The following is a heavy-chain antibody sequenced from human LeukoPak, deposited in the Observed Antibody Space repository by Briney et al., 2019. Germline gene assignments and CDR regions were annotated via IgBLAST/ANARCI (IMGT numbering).Heavy chain of an antibody. CDR3: ARSRTAMGHYYYYMDV. CDR1: GGTFSSYA. J-gene: IGHJ6*03. V-gene: IGHV1-69*13. Sequence: SVKVSCKASGGTFSSYAISWVRQAPGQGLEWMGGIIPIFGTANYAQKFQGRVTITADESTSTAYMELSGLRSEDTAVYYCARSRTAMGHYYYYMDVWGKGTTVTVSS. CDR2: IIPIFGTA. D-gene: IGHD5-18*01.